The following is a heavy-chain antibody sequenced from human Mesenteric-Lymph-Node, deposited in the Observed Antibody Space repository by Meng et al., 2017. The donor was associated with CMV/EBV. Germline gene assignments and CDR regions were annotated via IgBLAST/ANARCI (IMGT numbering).Heavy chain of an antibody. Sequence: GSLRLSCTVSGASIGSYYWNWVRQPPGKRLEWIGYIYYSGSTNYNPSLKSRVTISVDTSKNQFSLKLSSVTAADTAVYYCARSYSSSWYEGGFDYWGQGTLVTVSS. CDR2: IYYSGST. CDR1: GASIGSYY. D-gene: IGHD6-13*01. J-gene: IGHJ4*02. CDR3: ARSYSSSWYEGGFDY. V-gene: IGHV4-59*01.